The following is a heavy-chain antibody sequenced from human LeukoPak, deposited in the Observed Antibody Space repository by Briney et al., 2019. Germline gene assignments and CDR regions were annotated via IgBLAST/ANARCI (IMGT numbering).Heavy chain of an antibody. D-gene: IGHD3-3*01. CDR1: GFTFSSYW. CDR3: ARDVLRFLEWYALDVYYVMDV. J-gene: IGHJ6*02. CDR2: IKQDGSEK. V-gene: IGHV3-7*01. Sequence: GGSLRLSCAASGFTFSSYWMSWVRQAPGKGLEWVANIKQDGSEKYYVDSVKGRFTISRDNAKNSLYLQMNSLRAEDTAVYYCARDVLRFLEWYALDVYYVMDVWGQGTTVTVSS.